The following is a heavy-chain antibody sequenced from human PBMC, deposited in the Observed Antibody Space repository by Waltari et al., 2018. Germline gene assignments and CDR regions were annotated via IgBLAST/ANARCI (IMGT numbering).Heavy chain of an antibody. CDR3: ARNVITIFGVVISAFDI. J-gene: IGHJ3*02. CDR1: GYSISSAYY. CDR2: IYHSGST. D-gene: IGHD3-3*01. Sequence: QVQLQESGPGLVKPSETLSLTCAVSGYSISSAYYWGWIRQPPGKGLEWIGSIYHSGSTYYNPSLKSRVTISVDTSKNQFSLKLSSVTAADTAVYYCARNVITIFGVVISAFDIWGQGTMVTVSS. V-gene: IGHV4-38-2*01.